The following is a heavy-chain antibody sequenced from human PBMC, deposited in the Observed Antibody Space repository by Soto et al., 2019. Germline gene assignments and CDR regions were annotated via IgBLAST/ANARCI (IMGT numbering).Heavy chain of an antibody. CDR3: AKRSLRRLRFVETH. CDR2: IYHSGST. Sequence: QVQLQESGPGLVRPSGTLSLTCTVSGDSISNTNWWSWVRQPPGKGLEWIGEIYHSGSTNYNPSLKSRVSISVDKSKNQFSLNLTSVTAADTAVHFCAKRSLRRLRFVETHWGQGTLVTVSS. D-gene: IGHD3-3*01. J-gene: IGHJ4*02. CDR1: GDSISNTNW. V-gene: IGHV4-4*02.